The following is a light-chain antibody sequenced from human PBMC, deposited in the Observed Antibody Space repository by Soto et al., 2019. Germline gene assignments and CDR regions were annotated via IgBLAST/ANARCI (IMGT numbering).Light chain of an antibody. Sequence: QSVLTQPASVSGSPGQSITISCTGTSSDVGGYNYVSWYQQYPGKAPKLMIYDVTNRPSGVSNRFSGSKSGNTASLTISGLQAEDEADYYCSSCASSSPWVFGGGTKVTVL. J-gene: IGLJ2*01. V-gene: IGLV2-14*01. CDR1: SSDVGGYNY. CDR3: SSCASSSPWV. CDR2: DVT.